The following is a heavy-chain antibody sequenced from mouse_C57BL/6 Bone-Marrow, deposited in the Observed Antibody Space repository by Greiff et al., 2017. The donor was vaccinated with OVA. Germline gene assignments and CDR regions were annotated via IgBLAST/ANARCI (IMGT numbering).Heavy chain of an antibody. CDR3: AREGIYYYGSSRFDY. Sequence: QVQLQQPGAELVMPGASVKLSCKASGYTFTSYWMHWVKQRPGQGLEWIGEIDPSDSYTNYNQKFKGKSTLTVDNSSSTAYMQLSSLTSEDSAVYYCAREGIYYYGSSRFDYWGQGTTLTVSS. D-gene: IGHD1-1*01. CDR1: GYTFTSYW. V-gene: IGHV1-69*01. CDR2: IDPSDSYT. J-gene: IGHJ2*01.